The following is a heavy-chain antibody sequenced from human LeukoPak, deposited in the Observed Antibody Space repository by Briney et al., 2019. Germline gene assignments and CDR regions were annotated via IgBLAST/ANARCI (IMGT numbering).Heavy chain of an antibody. CDR1: GYTFTSYG. V-gene: IGHV1-69*13. Sequence: SVKVSCKASGYTFTSYGISWVRQAPGQGLEWMGGIIPIFGTANYAQKFQGRVTITADESTSTAYMELSSLRSADTAVYYCATIGASVAVRPQVDHWGQGTLVTVSS. CDR3: ATIGASVAVRPQVDH. CDR2: IIPIFGTA. J-gene: IGHJ4*02. D-gene: IGHD6-6*01.